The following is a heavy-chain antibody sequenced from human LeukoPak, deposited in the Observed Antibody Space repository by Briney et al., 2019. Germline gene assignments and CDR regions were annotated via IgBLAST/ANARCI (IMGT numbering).Heavy chain of an antibody. Sequence: ASVKVSCKASGYSFRNYGLTWVRQVPGQGLEWMGWISGDNRDTDSAEKFQGRLTMTTDTSTSTAYMDLRSLRSDDTGIYYCARLIRAAALIDYWGRGTLVTVSS. J-gene: IGHJ4*02. D-gene: IGHD6-13*01. V-gene: IGHV1-18*01. CDR2: ISGDNRDT. CDR3: ARLIRAAALIDY. CDR1: GYSFRNYG.